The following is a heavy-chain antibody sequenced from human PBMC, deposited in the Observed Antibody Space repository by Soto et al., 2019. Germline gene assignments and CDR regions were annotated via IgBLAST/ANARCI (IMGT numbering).Heavy chain of an antibody. Sequence: QVQLVESGGGVVQPGRSLRLSCAASGFTFNNYGMHWVRQAPGKGLEWVAVISYDGSNKYYADSVKGRFTISRDNPRNTVYLQMSSLRTEDTAVYYCVKRRIGASWLILDSWGQGTLVTVSS. CDR3: VKRRIGASWLILDS. CDR1: GFTFNNYG. CDR2: ISYDGSNK. J-gene: IGHJ4*02. D-gene: IGHD2-15*01. V-gene: IGHV3-30*18.